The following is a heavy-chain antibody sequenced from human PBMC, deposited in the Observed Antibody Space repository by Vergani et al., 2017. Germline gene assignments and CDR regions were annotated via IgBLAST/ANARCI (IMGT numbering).Heavy chain of an antibody. CDR1: GFFFSDYY. J-gene: IGHJ4*02. CDR2: IASSDTTV. D-gene: IGHD3-10*01. Sequence: QVQLVESGGGLVKPGGSLRLSCTASGFFFSDYYMSWLRQAPGKGLEWISYIASSDTTVYYADSVKGRFTISRDNAKNSLYLEMNSLRAEDTAVYYCARDYLDFSGSGSAYYFDHGGQGTQVTVSS. CDR3: ARDYLDFSGSGSAYYFDH. V-gene: IGHV3-11*04.